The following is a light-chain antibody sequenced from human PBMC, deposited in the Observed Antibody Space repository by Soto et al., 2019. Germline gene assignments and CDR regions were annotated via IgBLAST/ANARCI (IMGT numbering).Light chain of an antibody. CDR3: QQYNNWPPWT. V-gene: IGKV3-15*01. CDR2: GAS. CDR1: QSVSSN. J-gene: IGKJ1*01. Sequence: EIVMTQSPATLSVSPGERATLSCRASQSVSSNLAWYQQKPGQAPRLLIYGASTRATGIPARFSGSRSGTEFTLTNSSKQSEDFAVYYCQQYNNWPPWTLGQGTKVEIK.